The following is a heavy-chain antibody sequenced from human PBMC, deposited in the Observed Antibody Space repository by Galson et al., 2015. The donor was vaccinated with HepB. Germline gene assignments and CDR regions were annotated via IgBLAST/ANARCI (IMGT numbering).Heavy chain of an antibody. CDR3: ARVMHRTCSGGSCYRNFDY. Sequence: SVKVSCKASGGTFSSYAISWVRQAPGQGLEWMGRINPNSGGTNYAQKFQGRVTMTRDTSISTAYMELSRLRSDDTAVYYCARVMHRTCSGGSCYRNFDYWGQGTLVTVSS. CDR2: INPNSGGT. V-gene: IGHV1-2*06. D-gene: IGHD2-15*01. J-gene: IGHJ4*02. CDR1: GGTFSSYA.